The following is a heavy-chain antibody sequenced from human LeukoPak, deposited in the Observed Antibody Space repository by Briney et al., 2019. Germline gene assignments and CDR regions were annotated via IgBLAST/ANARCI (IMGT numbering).Heavy chain of an antibody. Sequence: PSDTLSLTCTVSGGSISSYYWSWLRQPPGKGLEWIAYLYYSGSTNYNPSLTSRVTISVDTSKNQFSLKLSSVTAADTAVYYCARVYDFWSGYCTFDYWGQGTLVTVSS. CDR2: LYYSGST. J-gene: IGHJ4*02. CDR1: GGSISSYY. CDR3: ARVYDFWSGYCTFDY. D-gene: IGHD3-3*01. V-gene: IGHV4-59*07.